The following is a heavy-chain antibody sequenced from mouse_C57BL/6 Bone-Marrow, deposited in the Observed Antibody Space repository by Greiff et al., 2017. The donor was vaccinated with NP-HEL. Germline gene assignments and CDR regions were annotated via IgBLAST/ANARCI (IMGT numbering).Heavy chain of an antibody. D-gene: IGHD2-1*01. CDR2: IDPSDSYT. V-gene: IGHV1-59*01. CDR1: GYTFTTYW. Sequence: QVQLQQPGAELVRPGTSVKLSCKASGYTFTTYWMHWVKQRPGQGLEWIGVIDPSDSYTNYNQKFKGKATLTVDTSSSTAYMQLSSLTSEDSAVYYCARLLIYYYAMDYWGQGTSVTVSS. J-gene: IGHJ4*01. CDR3: ARLLIYYYAMDY.